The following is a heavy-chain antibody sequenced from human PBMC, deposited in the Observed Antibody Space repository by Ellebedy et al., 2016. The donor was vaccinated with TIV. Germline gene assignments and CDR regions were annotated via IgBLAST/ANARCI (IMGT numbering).Heavy chain of an antibody. CDR2: ISSGGT. V-gene: IGHV4-61*02. Sequence: SETLSLTXTVSGGSISSGSYYWSWVRQPAGKGLEWIGRISSGGTSYNPSLRSRVTMSVDTSKNQFSLRLTSVMAADAAVYYCARGHNSFDLWGQGTLVIVSS. CDR1: GGSISSGSYY. J-gene: IGHJ5*02. CDR3: ARGHNSFDL.